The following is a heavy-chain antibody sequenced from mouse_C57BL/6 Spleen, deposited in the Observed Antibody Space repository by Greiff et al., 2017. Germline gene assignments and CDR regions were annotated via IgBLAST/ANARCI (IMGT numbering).Heavy chain of an antibody. CDR3: ARSYGSSYSHWYFDV. V-gene: IGHV2-2*01. CDR2: IWSGGST. J-gene: IGHJ1*03. D-gene: IGHD1-1*01. Sequence: VKLQQSGPGLVQPSQSLSITCTVSGFSLTSYGVHWVRQSPGKGLEWLGVIWSGGSTDYNAAFISRLSISKDNSKSQVFFKMNSLQADDTAIYYCARSYGSSYSHWYFDVWGTGTTVTVSS. CDR1: GFSLTSYG.